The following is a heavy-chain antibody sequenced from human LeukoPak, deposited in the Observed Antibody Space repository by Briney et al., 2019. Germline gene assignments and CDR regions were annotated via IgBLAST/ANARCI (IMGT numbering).Heavy chain of an antibody. Sequence: GESLRLSCAASGFSFSSYNMNWVRQAPGKGLEWVSHISSSSVTISYADSVKGRFTISRDNAKNSLYLQMNSLRDEDTAVYYCARAFDNWGQGTLVIVSS. CDR2: ISSSSVTI. CDR1: GFSFSSYN. J-gene: IGHJ4*02. CDR3: ARAFDN. V-gene: IGHV3-48*02.